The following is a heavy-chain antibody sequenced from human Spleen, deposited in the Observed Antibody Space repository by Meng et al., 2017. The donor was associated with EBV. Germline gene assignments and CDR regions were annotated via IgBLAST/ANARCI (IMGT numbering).Heavy chain of an antibody. J-gene: IGHJ5*02. CDR2: MDPNTDST. Sequence: QVELVQSGDEVKKPGASVNVSCKASGYTFTNYDINWVRPAPGQGREWMGWMDPNTDSTGYAQKFQGRLTMTWDAAISTFYMELSSLTSADTAVYYCARGRGGFDPLDPWGQGTLVTVSS. CDR1: GYTFTNYD. V-gene: IGHV1-8*01. CDR3: ARGRGGFDPLDP. D-gene: IGHD5-12*01.